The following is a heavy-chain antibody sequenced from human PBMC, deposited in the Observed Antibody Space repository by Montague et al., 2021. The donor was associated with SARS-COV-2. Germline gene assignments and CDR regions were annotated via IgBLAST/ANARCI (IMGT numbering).Heavy chain of an antibody. V-gene: IGHV4-39*01. CDR2: LYYSGST. D-gene: IGHD2-2*01. Sequence: SETLSLTCTVSGGSISSSSYYWGWIRQPPGRGLEWIGSLYYSGSTYYNPSLKSRVTISVGTSKNQFSLKLSSVTAADTAVYYCARQGDQLLLEYWFDPWGQGTLVTVSS. CDR3: ARQGDQLLLEYWFDP. CDR1: GGSISSSSYY. J-gene: IGHJ5*02.